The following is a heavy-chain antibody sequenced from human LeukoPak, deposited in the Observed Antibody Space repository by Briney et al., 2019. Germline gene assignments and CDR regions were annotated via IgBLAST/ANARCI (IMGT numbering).Heavy chain of an antibody. V-gene: IGHV3-30*18. J-gene: IGHJ4*02. CDR2: ISYDGSNK. CDR3: AKTNYGSDLDY. Sequence: GGSLRLSCAASGFTFSSYGMHWVRQAPGKGLEWVAVISYDGSNKYYADSVKGRFTISRDNSKNTLYLQMNSLRAEDTDVYYCAKTNYGSDLDYWGQGTPVTVSS. CDR1: GFTFSSYG. D-gene: IGHD3-10*01.